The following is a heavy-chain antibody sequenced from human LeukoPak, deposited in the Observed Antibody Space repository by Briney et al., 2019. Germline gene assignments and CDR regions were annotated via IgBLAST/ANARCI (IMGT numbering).Heavy chain of an antibody. V-gene: IGHV4-4*02. J-gene: IGHJ4*02. CDR2: IYLYGTT. CDR3: ARGMAMQGTFDY. D-gene: IGHD5-24*01. Sequence: SETLSLTCSVSIGSISSSKWWSWVRQSPVKGLEWIGEIYLYGTTNYNPSFTSRVTMSVDRSRNQFSLKLTSVTAADTAVYYCARGMAMQGTFDYWGQGTLVTVSS. CDR1: IGSISSSKW.